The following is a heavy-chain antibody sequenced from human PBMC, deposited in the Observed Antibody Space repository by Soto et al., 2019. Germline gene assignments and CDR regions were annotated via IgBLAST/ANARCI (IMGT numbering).Heavy chain of an antibody. Sequence: QVQLVESGGGVVQPGRSLRLSCAASGFTVSSYGMHWVRQAPGKGLEWVAVISRDGGTKYYADSVKGRFTISRDNSRNTLFLEMNSLRGDDMAVYYCTGEVASGYCGQGTLVTVSS. J-gene: IGHJ4*02. CDR3: TGEVASGY. CDR2: ISRDGGTK. D-gene: IGHD7-27*01. V-gene: IGHV3-30*03. CDR1: GFTVSSYG.